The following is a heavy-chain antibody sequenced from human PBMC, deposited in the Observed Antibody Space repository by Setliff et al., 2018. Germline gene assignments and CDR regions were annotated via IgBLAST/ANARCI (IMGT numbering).Heavy chain of an antibody. D-gene: IGHD6-19*01. J-gene: IGHJ4*02. CDR2: IYHSGST. Sequence: PSETLSLTCTVSGYSISSGYYWGWIRQPPGKGLEWIGSIYHSGSTYYNPSLKSRVTISXXXSKXXXXXXXXXXXXXXXXXXXXXRVGDSSGWYFSRYFDYWGQGTLVTVSS. CDR1: GYSISSGYY. V-gene: IGHV4-38-2*02. CDR3: XRVGDSSGWYFSRYFDY.